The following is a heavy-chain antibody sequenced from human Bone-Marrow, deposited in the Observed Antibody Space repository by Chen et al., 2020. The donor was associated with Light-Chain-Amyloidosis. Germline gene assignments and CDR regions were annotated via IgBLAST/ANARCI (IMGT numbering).Heavy chain of an antibody. V-gene: IGHV5-51*01. J-gene: IGHJ4*02. CDR3: ARRRDGYNFDY. CDR1: GYTFHNYW. CDR2: IYPDDSDA. Sequence: KGSGYTFHNYWIGWVRQMPGKGLEWMGVIYPDDSDARYSPSFEGQVTISADKSITTAYLQWRSLKASDTAMYYCARRRDGYNFDYWGQGTLVTVSS. D-gene: IGHD5-12*01.